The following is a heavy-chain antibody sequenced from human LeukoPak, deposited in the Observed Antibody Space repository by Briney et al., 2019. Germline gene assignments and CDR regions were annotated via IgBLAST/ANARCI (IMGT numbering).Heavy chain of an antibody. D-gene: IGHD3-22*01. V-gene: IGHV3-21*01. CDR2: ISSSSSYI. Sequence: KPGGSLRLSCAASGFTFSSYSMNWVRQAPGKGLEWVSSISSSSSYIYYADSVKGRFTISRDNAKNSLYLQMNSLRAEDTAVYYCARDLATYYDSSGHMAFDYWGQGTLVTVSS. J-gene: IGHJ4*02. CDR1: GFTFSSYS. CDR3: ARDLATYYDSSGHMAFDY.